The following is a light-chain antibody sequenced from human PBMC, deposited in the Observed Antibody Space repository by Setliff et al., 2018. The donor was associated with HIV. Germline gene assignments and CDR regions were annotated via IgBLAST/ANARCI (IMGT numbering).Light chain of an antibody. Sequence: QSALAQPPSVSGAPGQRVTISCTGSSSNIGAGYDVHWYQQLPGTGPKLLIYGNTIRPSGVPDRFSGSKSGTSASLAITGLQAEDEADYYCSSYRGTLEEVFGTGTKVTVL. CDR3: SSYRGTLEEV. V-gene: IGLV1-40*01. J-gene: IGLJ1*01. CDR2: GNT. CDR1: SSNIGAGYD.